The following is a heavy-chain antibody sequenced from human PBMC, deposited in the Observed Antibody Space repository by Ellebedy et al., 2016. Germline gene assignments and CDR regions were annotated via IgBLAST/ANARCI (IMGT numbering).Heavy chain of an antibody. V-gene: IGHV3-7*01. Sequence: GESLKISXAASGFTFSIYWMSWVRQAPGKGLEWVANIKQDESEKYYVDSVKGRFTISRDNAKNSLYLQMNSLRAEDTAVYYCARRVGFDAFDIWGQGTMVTVSS. CDR2: IKQDESEK. CDR3: ARRVGFDAFDI. J-gene: IGHJ3*02. CDR1: GFTFSIYW. D-gene: IGHD3-10*01.